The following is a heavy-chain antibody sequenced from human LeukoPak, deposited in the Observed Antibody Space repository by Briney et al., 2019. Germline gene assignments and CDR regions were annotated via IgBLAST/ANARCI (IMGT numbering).Heavy chain of an antibody. J-gene: IGHJ5*02. V-gene: IGHV4-39*01. CDR1: GGSISSSSYY. CDR2: IYYSGST. Sequence: PSETLSLTCTVSGGSISSSSYYWGWIRQPPGKGLEWIGSIYYSGSTYYNPSLKSRVTISVDTSKNQFSLKLSSVTAADTAVYCCARHPSSSWYNANWFDPWGQGTLVTVSS. CDR3: ARHPSSSWYNANWFDP. D-gene: IGHD6-13*01.